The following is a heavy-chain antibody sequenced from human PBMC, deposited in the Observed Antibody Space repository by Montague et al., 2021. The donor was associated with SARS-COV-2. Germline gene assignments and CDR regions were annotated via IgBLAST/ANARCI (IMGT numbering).Heavy chain of an antibody. J-gene: IGHJ4*02. CDR3: ARRALGNCSGGSCYSAFDY. D-gene: IGHD2-15*01. CDR1: GGSISSYY. V-gene: IGHV4-59*08. Sequence: SETLSLTCTVSGGSISSYYWSWIRQPPGKGLEWIGYIYYSGSTNYNPSXXSRVTISVDTSKNQFSLKLSSVTAADTAVYYCARRALGNCSGGSCYSAFDYSGQGTLVTVSS. CDR2: IYYSGST.